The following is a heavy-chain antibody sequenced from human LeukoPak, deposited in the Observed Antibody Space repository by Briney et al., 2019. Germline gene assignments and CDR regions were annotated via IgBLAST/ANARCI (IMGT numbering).Heavy chain of an antibody. Sequence: ASVKVSCKASGYSFNSYGLSWVRQAPGQGLEWMGWINGYSGDTNYGQKFQGRVTVIIDTPTTTAYMELRSLRSDDTAVYYCARDGRLMVYAMRNFDYWGQGTLVTVSS. CDR2: INGYSGDT. J-gene: IGHJ4*02. CDR1: GYSFNSYG. D-gene: IGHD2-8*01. V-gene: IGHV1-18*01. CDR3: ARDGRLMVYAMRNFDY.